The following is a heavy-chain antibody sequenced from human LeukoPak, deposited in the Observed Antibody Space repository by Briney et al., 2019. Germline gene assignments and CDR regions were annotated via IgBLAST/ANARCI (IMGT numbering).Heavy chain of an antibody. Sequence: GGSLRLSCAASGFTFSSYAMSWVRQAPGKGLEWVSAISGSGGSTYYVDSVKGRFTISRDNSKNTLYLQMNSPRAEDTAVYYCAKDLAEMATIIDYWGQGTLVTVSS. CDR2: ISGSGGST. CDR3: AKDLAEMATIIDY. J-gene: IGHJ4*02. D-gene: IGHD5-24*01. CDR1: GFTFSSYA. V-gene: IGHV3-23*01.